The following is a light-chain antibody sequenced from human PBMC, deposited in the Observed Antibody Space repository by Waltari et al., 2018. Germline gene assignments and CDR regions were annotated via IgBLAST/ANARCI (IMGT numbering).Light chain of an antibody. J-gene: IGLJ3*02. V-gene: IGLV2-23*01. CDR1: SSDGGGYSL. CDR2: EDR. Sequence: QSALTQPASVSGSPRQSITLSCIGTSSDGGGYSLVSWYQQHPGKAPKLMIYEDRKRPAGVSNRLSGLKTGNTASLTISGLQAEDEADYYCCSYVRNVTWVFGGGTKLTVL. CDR3: CSYVRNVTWV.